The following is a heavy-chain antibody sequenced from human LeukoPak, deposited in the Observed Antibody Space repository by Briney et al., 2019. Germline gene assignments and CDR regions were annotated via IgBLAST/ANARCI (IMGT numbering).Heavy chain of an antibody. CDR3: ARVRYSYGKCYFDY. V-gene: IGHV4-38-2*02. CDR2: IYHSGST. CDR1: GYSISSGYY. Sequence: PSETLSLTCTVSGYSISSGYYWGWIRQPPGKGLEWIGSIYHSGSTYYNPSLKSRVTISVDTSKNQFSLKLSSVTAADTAVYYCARVRYSYGKCYFDYWGQGTLVTVSS. D-gene: IGHD5-18*01. J-gene: IGHJ4*02.